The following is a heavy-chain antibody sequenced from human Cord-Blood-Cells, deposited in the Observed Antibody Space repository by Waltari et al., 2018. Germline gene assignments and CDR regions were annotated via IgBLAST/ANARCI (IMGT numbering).Heavy chain of an antibody. Sequence: QVQLQQWGAGLLKPSETLSLTCAVYGGSFSGYYWSWLRQPPGKGLVWIGEINHSGSTNYTPSINRRVTISVDTSKNQFSLKLSSVTAADTAVYYCARGHYGSGSYAFDIWGQGTMVTVSS. V-gene: IGHV4-34*01. CDR2: INHSGST. D-gene: IGHD3-10*01. CDR3: ARGHYGSGSYAFDI. CDR1: GGSFSGYY. J-gene: IGHJ3*02.